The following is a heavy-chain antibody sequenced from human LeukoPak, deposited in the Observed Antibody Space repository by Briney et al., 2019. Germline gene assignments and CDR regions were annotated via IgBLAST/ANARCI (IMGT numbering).Heavy chain of an antibody. Sequence: GASVKVSCKASGYTFTSYAMHWVRQAPGQRLEWMGWINAGNGNTKYSQEFQGRVTITRDTSASTAYMELSSLRSEDMAVYYCARARRITIFGVVMRPVDYYFDYWGQGTLVTVSS. D-gene: IGHD3-3*01. CDR1: GYTFTSYA. V-gene: IGHV1-3*03. CDR3: ARARRITIFGVVMRPVDYYFDY. CDR2: INAGNGNT. J-gene: IGHJ4*02.